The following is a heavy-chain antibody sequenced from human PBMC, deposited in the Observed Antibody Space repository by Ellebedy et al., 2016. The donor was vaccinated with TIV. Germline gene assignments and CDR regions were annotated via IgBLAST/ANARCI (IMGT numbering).Heavy chain of an antibody. CDR2: IYYSGST. CDR1: GGSISSYY. V-gene: IGHV4-59*08. J-gene: IGHJ4*02. Sequence: MPSETLSLTCTVSGGSISSYYWSWIRQPPGKGLEWIGYIYYSGSTNYNPSLKSRFTISVDTSKNQFSLKLSSVTAADTAVYYCARRPYYYDSSGYYYFFDYWGQGTLVTVSS. D-gene: IGHD3-22*01. CDR3: ARRPYYYDSSGYYYFFDY.